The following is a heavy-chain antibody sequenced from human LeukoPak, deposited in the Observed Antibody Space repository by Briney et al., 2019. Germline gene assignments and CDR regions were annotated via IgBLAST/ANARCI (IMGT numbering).Heavy chain of an antibody. CDR2: ISSSGSTI. CDR1: GFTLSDYY. CDR3: ARDQRQWLVFRGMDY. D-gene: IGHD6-19*01. Sequence: GGSLRLSCAASGFTLSDYYMSWIRQAPGKGLEWVSYISSSGSTIYYADSVKGRFTISRDNAKNSLYLQMNSLRAEDTAVYYCARDQRQWLVFRGMDYWGQGTLVTVSS. J-gene: IGHJ4*02. V-gene: IGHV3-11*01.